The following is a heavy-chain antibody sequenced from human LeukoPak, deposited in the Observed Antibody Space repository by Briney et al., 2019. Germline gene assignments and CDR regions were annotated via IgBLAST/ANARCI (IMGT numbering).Heavy chain of an antibody. Sequence: SETLSLTCTVSGGSISSGSYYWSWIRQPAGKGLEWIGRIYTSGSTNYNPSLKSRVTISVDTSKNQFSLKLSSVTAADTAVYYCARSTSRIAAHDYWGQGTLVTVSS. CDR2: IYTSGST. D-gene: IGHD6-6*01. CDR3: ARSTSRIAAHDY. J-gene: IGHJ4*02. CDR1: GGSISSGSYY. V-gene: IGHV4-61*02.